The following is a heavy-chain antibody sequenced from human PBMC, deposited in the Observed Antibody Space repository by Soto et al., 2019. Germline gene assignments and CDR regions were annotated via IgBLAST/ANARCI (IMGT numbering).Heavy chain of an antibody. CDR2: IYYSGST. CDR3: ARASQWLNYYYGMNV. J-gene: IGHJ6*02. CDR1: GGSISSYY. V-gene: IGHV4-59*01. D-gene: IGHD6-19*01. Sequence: SETLSLTCTVSGGSISSYYWSWIRQPPGKGLAWIGYIYYSGSTNYNPSLKSRVTISVDTSKNQFSLKLSSVTAADTAGYYCARASQWLNYYYGMNVWGQGTTVTVSS.